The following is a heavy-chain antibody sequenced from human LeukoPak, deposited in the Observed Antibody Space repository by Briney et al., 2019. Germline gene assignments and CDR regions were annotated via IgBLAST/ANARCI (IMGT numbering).Heavy chain of an antibody. CDR2: IYHSGST. J-gene: IGHJ4*02. CDR3: ASPPPDCTNGVCYTPGDYFDY. CDR1: GYSISSGYY. Sequence: SETLSLTCAVSGYSISSGYYWGWIRQPPGKGLEWIGSIYHSGSTYYNPSLKSRVTISVDTSKNQFSLKLSSVTAADTAVYYCASPPPDCTNGVCYTPGDYFDYWGQGTLVTVSS. D-gene: IGHD2-8*01. V-gene: IGHV4-38-2*01.